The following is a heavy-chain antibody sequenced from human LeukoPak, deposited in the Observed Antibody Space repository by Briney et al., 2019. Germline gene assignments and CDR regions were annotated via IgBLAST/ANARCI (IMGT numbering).Heavy chain of an antibody. D-gene: IGHD6-19*01. J-gene: IGHJ3*02. Sequence: GGSMRLACAASAFTFSSYAMSCDRQLPRKWLEWDSSISASGGRTYYADSVKGRFTISRDNSKNTLYLQMNSLRAEDTAVYYCAKDQQWLVPGAFDIWGQGTMVTVSS. V-gene: IGHV3-23*01. CDR1: AFTFSSYA. CDR3: AKDQQWLVPGAFDI. CDR2: ISASGGRT.